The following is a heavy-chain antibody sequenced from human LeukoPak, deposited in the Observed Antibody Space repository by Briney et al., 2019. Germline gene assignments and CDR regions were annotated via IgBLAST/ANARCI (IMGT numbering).Heavy chain of an antibody. CDR1: GFTFSSYA. V-gene: IGHV3-21*01. Sequence: PGGSLRLSCAASGFTFSSYAMNWVRQAPGKGLEWVSSISTVSSFIYYADSVKGRFPISRDIAKNSLYLQMNSLRAEDTAVYYCARTDYYDKSIDYWGQGTLVTVSS. CDR3: ARTDYYDKSIDY. J-gene: IGHJ4*02. D-gene: IGHD3-22*01. CDR2: ISTVSSFI.